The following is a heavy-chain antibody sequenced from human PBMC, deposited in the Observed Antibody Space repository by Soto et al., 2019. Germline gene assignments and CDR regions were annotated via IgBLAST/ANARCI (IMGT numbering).Heavy chain of an antibody. V-gene: IGHV3-7*01. CDR2: IKEGGSEI. CDR1: GFMFSSYG. J-gene: IGHJ3*02. CDR3: VRDQDDSSDDVDI. D-gene: IGHD3-3*01. Sequence: EVHLVDSGGGLVQPGGSLRLSCAASGFMFSSYGMSWVRQAPGKGLEWVANIKEGGSEIDYVDSVKGRFTISRDNATNSLYMPMNSLRAEDTALYYCVRDQDDSSDDVDIWGQGTMVTVAS.